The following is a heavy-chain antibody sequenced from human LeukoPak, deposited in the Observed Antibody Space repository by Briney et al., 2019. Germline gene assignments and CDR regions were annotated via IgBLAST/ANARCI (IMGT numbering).Heavy chain of an antibody. J-gene: IGHJ4*02. CDR1: GYTLTELS. CDR2: FDPEDGET. V-gene: IGHV1-24*01. Sequence: ASVKVSFKVSGYTLTELSMHWVRQAPGKGLEWMGGFDPEDGETIYAQKFQGRVTMTEDTSTDTAYMELSSLRSEDTAVYYCATGIGWNDEGGFDYWGQGTLVTVSS. CDR3: ATGIGWNDEGGFDY. D-gene: IGHD1-1*01.